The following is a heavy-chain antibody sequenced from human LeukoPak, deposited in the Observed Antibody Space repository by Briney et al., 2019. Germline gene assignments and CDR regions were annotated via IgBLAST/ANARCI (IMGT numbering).Heavy chain of an antibody. D-gene: IGHD1-1*01. V-gene: IGHV1-2*02. CDR2: INPNSGGT. CDR1: GYTFTGYY. Sequence: AASVKVSCKASGYTFTGYYMHWVRQAPGQGLEWMGWINPNSGGTNYAQKLQGRVTMTTDTSTSTAYMELRSLRSDDTAVYYCARDGRPTGIGDYWGQGTLVTVSS. CDR3: ARDGRPTGIGDY. J-gene: IGHJ4*02.